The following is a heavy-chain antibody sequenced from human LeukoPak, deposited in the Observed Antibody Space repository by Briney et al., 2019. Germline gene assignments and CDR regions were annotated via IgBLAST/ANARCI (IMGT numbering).Heavy chain of an antibody. CDR3: ARGVRL. Sequence: SETLSLTCTVSGGSIGSHCYNWVRQPPEKGLEWIGCVYYSGSTNYNPSLKSRSVDTSKNQFSLNLNSVTAADTAVYYCARGVRLWSEGTLVTVSS. CDR1: GGSIGSHC. J-gene: IGHJ4*02. V-gene: IGHV4-59*11. CDR2: VYYSGST. D-gene: IGHD3-10*01.